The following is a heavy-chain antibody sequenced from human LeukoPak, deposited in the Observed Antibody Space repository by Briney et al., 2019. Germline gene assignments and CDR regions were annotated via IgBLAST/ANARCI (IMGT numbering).Heavy chain of an antibody. CDR1: GGSISSSDYY. Sequence: SETLSLTCTVSGGSISSSDYYWDWIRQPPGKGLEWIGYIHYSGSTYYNSSLKSRVTISVDTSKNQFSLKLSAVTAADTAVYYCASTVVNNWFDPWGQGTLVTVSS. CDR3: ASTVVNNWFDP. J-gene: IGHJ5*02. D-gene: IGHD3-22*01. V-gene: IGHV4-31*03. CDR2: IHYSGST.